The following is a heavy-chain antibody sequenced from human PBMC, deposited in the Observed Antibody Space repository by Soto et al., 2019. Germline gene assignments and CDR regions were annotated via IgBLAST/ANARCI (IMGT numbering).Heavy chain of an antibody. CDR3: ATFDPGPMGFDP. CDR1: GFTFSSSA. J-gene: IGHJ5*02. Sequence: SVKVSCKASGFTFSSSAVQWVRQARGQRLEWIGKIVVGSGNTNYAQKFQERVTITRDMSTSTAYMELSSLRSEDTAFYYCATFDPGPMGFDPWGQGTLVTVSS. CDR2: IVVGSGNT. D-gene: IGHD3-9*01. V-gene: IGHV1-58*01.